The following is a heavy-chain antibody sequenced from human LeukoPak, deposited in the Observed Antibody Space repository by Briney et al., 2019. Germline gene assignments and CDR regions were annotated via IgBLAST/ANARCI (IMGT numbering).Heavy chain of an antibody. CDR3: ARKVDGWDYFDY. J-gene: IGHJ4*02. V-gene: IGHV3-7*01. Sequence: GGSLTLSCAASGFTFSSCWMSWVRQPPGKGLGLVANIKQDGSEKYYVDSVKSRFTISRDNAKNSLYLQMNSLRAEDTAVYYCARKVDGWDYFDYWGQGTLVTVSS. CDR2: IKQDGSEK. D-gene: IGHD6-19*01. CDR1: GFTFSSCW.